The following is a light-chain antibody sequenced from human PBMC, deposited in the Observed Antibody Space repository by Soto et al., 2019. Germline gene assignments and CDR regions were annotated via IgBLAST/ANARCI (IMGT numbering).Light chain of an antibody. CDR3: QQYNTWPPST. J-gene: IGKJ5*01. V-gene: IGKV3-15*01. CDR2: GAS. CDR1: QSVSSS. Sequence: EIVMTQSPATLSVSPGERATLSCRASQSVSSSLAWYQQKPGQAPRLLIYGASTRATGIPARFSGSGSGTEFTLTISSLQSEDFAVYYCQQYNTWPPSTFGQGTRLEIK.